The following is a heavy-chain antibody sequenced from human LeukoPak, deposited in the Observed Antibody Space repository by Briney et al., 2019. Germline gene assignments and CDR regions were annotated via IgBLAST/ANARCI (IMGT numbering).Heavy chain of an antibody. V-gene: IGHV3-23*01. CDR2: VYNTGDYT. Sequence: GGSLRLSCVASGFNFNNYAMHWVRRAPGKGLEWVADVYNTGDYTYYTDSVKGRFTISRDNSKNTLYLEMNSLRTEDTALYYCAKSGDRWSHFDYWGQGTLVTVSS. CDR3: AKSGDRWSHFDY. CDR1: GFNFNNYA. D-gene: IGHD3-3*01. J-gene: IGHJ4*02.